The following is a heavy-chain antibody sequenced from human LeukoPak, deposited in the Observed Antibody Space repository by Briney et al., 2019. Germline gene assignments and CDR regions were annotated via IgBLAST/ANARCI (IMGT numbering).Heavy chain of an antibody. Sequence: GGSLRLSCAASAFTFSRSAMSWVRQAPGKGPEWVSVISGGGGITNYADSVKGRFTISRDNSNNTLSLQMNSLRVEDTAVYYCAKGGSTVTTEDVVDYWGQGTLVTVSS. V-gene: IGHV3-23*01. CDR2: ISGGGGIT. D-gene: IGHD4-17*01. J-gene: IGHJ4*02. CDR1: AFTFSRSA. CDR3: AKGGSTVTTEDVVDY.